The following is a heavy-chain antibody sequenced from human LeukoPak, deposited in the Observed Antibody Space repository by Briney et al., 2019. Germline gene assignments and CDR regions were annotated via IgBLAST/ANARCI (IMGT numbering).Heavy chain of an antibody. Sequence: GESLRISCEGSGYSFTNYWISWVRQMPGKGLEWMGRIDPSDSYTNYSPSFQGHVTTSADKSISTAYLQWSSLKASDTAMYYCARGLDIALDYWGQGTLVTVSS. CDR2: IDPSDSYT. V-gene: IGHV5-10-1*01. D-gene: IGHD5-12*01. J-gene: IGHJ4*02. CDR1: GYSFTNYW. CDR3: ARGLDIALDY.